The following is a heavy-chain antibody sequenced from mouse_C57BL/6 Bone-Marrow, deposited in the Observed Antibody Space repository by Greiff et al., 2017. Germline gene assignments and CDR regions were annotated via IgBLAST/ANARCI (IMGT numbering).Heavy chain of an antibody. D-gene: IGHD2-4*01. CDR1: GFTFSSYA. V-gene: IGHV5-4*01. Sequence: EVMLVESGGGLVKPGGSLQLSCAASGFTFSSYAMSWVRQTPEKRLEWVATISDGGSYTYYPDNVKGRFTISRDNAKNNLYLQMSHLKSEDTAMYYCARDTMITTWFAYWGQGTLVTVSA. CDR3: ARDTMITTWFAY. CDR2: ISDGGSYT. J-gene: IGHJ3*01.